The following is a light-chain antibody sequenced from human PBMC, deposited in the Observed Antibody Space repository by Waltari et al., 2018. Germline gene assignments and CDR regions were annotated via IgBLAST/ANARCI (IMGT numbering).Light chain of an antibody. V-gene: IGKV4-1*01. CDR2: GAS. Sequence: DIVMTQSPDSLPVSLGERATFNCKSSQSVSYSSDNKNCLAWYQQKPGQPPRLLIYGASTRESGVPDRFSGSGSETDFSLTISSLQAEDVAVYYCHQYCSMPYTFGQGTKLEIK. CDR3: HQYCSMPYT. CDR1: QSVSYSSDNKNC. J-gene: IGKJ2*01.